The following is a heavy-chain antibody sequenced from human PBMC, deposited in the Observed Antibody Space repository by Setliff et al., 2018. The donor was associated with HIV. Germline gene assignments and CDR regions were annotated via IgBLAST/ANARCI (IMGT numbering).Heavy chain of an antibody. CDR1: GGSISSHY. CDR2: IYTSGSN. J-gene: IGHJ6*03. V-gene: IGHV4-4*08. CDR3: ARCYYNFWSGYPLDYMDV. Sequence: PSETLSLTCTVSGGSISSHYWSWIRQPPGKGLEWIGHIYTSGSNNYNPSLKSRVTMSVGTSKNQFSLKLSSVTAADTAVYYCARCYYNFWSGYPLDYMDVWGKGTTVTVSS. D-gene: IGHD3-3*01.